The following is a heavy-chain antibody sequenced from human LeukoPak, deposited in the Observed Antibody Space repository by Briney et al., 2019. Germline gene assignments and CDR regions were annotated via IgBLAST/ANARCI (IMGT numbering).Heavy chain of an antibody. D-gene: IGHD1-26*01. CDR1: GYSFTDYF. Sequence: ASVKVSCKASGYSFTDYFMHWVRQAPGQGLEWLGWINPNSGGTNYAQKFQGRVTMTRDTSISTAYMELSRLRFDDTAVYYCAIVGATYAPDFDNWGQGTLVTVSS. V-gene: IGHV1-2*02. J-gene: IGHJ4*02. CDR3: AIVGATYAPDFDN. CDR2: INPNSGGT.